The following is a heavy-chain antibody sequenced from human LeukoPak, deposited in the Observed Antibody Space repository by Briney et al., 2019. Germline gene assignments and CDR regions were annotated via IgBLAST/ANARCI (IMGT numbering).Heavy chain of an antibody. CDR3: ARETHYYYYYMDV. Sequence: SETLSLTCAVYDGSFSGYYWSWIRQHPGKGLEWIGYIYYSGSTYYNPSLKSRVTISVDTSKNQFSLKLSSVTAADTAVYYCARETHYYYYYMDVWGKGTTVTVSS. CDR2: IYYSGST. CDR1: DGSFSGYY. J-gene: IGHJ6*03. V-gene: IGHV4-31*11.